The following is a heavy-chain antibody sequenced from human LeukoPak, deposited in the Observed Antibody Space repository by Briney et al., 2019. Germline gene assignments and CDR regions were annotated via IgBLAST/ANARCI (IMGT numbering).Heavy chain of an antibody. J-gene: IGHJ4*02. Sequence: GGSLRLSCAVSGFTFSNYSMHWVRQAPGKGLEYVSAISSSGHSTYYGNSVKGRFTISRDNSKNTLYLQMGSLRAEDMAVYYCARSSALDYWGQGTLVTVSS. CDR3: ARSSALDY. CDR2: ISSSGHST. CDR1: GFTFSNYS. V-gene: IGHV3-64*01. D-gene: IGHD3-22*01.